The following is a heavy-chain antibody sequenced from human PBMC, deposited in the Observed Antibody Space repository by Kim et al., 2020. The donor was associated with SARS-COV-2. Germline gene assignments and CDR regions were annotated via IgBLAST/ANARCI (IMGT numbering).Heavy chain of an antibody. J-gene: IGHJ4*02. CDR1: GGSFSGYY. CDR3: ARQQWLRRYYFDY. CDR2: INHSGST. V-gene: IGHV4-34*01. D-gene: IGHD6-19*01. Sequence: SETLSLTCAVYGGSFSGYYWSWIRQPPGKGLEWIGEINHSGSTNYNPSLKSRVTISVDTSKNQFSLKLSSVTAADTAVYYCARQQWLRRYYFDYWGQGTLVTVSS.